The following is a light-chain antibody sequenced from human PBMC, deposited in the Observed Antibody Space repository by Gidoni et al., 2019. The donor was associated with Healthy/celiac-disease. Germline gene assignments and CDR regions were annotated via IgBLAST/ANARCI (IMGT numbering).Light chain of an antibody. CDR3: QQYDNLPLT. V-gene: IGKV1-33*01. CDR2: DAS. Sequence: DLQMTQSPSSLSASVGDRVTITCQASPDISNYLNWYQQKPGKAPTLLIYDASNLETGGPSRFSGSGSGTDFTFTISSLQPEDIATYYCQQYDNLPLTCGGGTKVEIK. CDR1: PDISNY. J-gene: IGKJ4*01.